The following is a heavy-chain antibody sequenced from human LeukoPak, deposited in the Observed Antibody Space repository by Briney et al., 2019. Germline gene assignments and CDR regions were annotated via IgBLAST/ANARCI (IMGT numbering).Heavy chain of an antibody. V-gene: IGHV4-39*01. J-gene: IGHJ4*02. CDR1: GGSISSSSYY. CDR3: ARHFRHVDY. Sequence: PSETLSLTCTVSGGSISSSSYYWGWIRQPPGKGLEWIGSIYYSGSTYHNPSLKSRVTISVDTSKNQFSLKLSSVTAADTAVYYCARHFRHVDYWGQGTLVTVSS. CDR2: IYYSGST.